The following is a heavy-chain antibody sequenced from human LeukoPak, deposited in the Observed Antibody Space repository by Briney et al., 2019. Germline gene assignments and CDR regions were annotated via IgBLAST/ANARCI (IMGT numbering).Heavy chain of an antibody. J-gene: IGHJ4*02. CDR1: GGSISGYY. D-gene: IGHD3-22*01. Sequence: PSETLSLTCTVSGGSISGYYWSWIRQPPGKGLEWIGYIYYSGSTNYNPSLKSRVTISVDTSKNQFSLKLTSVTAADTAVYYCASDRSGLSFCFWGQGTLVTVSS. CDR3: ASDRSGLSFCF. V-gene: IGHV4-59*08. CDR2: IYYSGST.